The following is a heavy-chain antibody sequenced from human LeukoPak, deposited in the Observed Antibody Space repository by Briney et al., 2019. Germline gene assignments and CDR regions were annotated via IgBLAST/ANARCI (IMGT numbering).Heavy chain of an antibody. CDR2: IIPIFGTA. CDR1: GGTFSSYA. D-gene: IGHD2-15*01. Sequence: ASVKVSCKASGGTFSSYAIGWVRQAPGQGLEWMGGIIPIFGTANYAQKFQGRVTITADESTSTAYMELSSLRSEDTAVYYCARGAGYCSGGSCYLTPGGYYYYYYMDVWGKGTTVTISS. V-gene: IGHV1-69*13. CDR3: ARGAGYCSGGSCYLTPGGYYYYYYMDV. J-gene: IGHJ6*03.